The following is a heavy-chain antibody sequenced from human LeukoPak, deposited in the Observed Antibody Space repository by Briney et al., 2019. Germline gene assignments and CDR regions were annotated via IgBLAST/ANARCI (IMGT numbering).Heavy chain of an antibody. V-gene: IGHV3-74*01. CDR1: GFTFSTYW. CDR2: IHSDGRST. J-gene: IGHJ4*02. CDR3: ARDRPGNTAIDY. D-gene: IGHD5-18*01. Sequence: GGSLRLSCAASGFTFSTYWMHWVRQAPGKGLVWVSRIHSDGRSTRYADSVNGRFTISRDNAKKTLYLQMNSLRAEDTAVYYCARDRPGNTAIDYWGQGTLVTVSS.